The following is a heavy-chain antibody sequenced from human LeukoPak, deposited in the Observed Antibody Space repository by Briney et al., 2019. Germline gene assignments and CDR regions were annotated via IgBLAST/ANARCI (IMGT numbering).Heavy chain of an antibody. V-gene: IGHV4-39*01. CDR2: IYYSGST. CDR1: GGSISSSGYY. J-gene: IGHJ4*02. Sequence: PSETLSLTCTVSGGSISSSGYYWGWIRQPPGEGLEWIGIIYYSGSTYYNPSLKSRVTLSVDASKNQFSLKLSSVTAADTAVYYCXRXSYXNGGTCFHDYWGQGTLVTVSS. CDR3: XRXSYXNGGTCFHDY. D-gene: IGHD2-15*01.